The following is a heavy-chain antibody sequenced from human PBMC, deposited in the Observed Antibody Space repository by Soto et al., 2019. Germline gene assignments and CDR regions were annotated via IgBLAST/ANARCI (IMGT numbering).Heavy chain of an antibody. J-gene: IGHJ5*01. D-gene: IGHD2-2*01. CDR2: IYNSGST. Sequence: QVQLQESGPGLVKPSQTLSLTCTVSGDSLRSGDYYWSWIRQPPGKGLEWIGYIYNSGSTYYEPSLRSRLTISEHMSKNQVSLRLTAVTAADTAVYYCARGVDTMAFDSWGQGTLVTVSS. CDR1: GDSLRSGDYY. CDR3: ARGVDTMAFDS. V-gene: IGHV4-30-4*01.